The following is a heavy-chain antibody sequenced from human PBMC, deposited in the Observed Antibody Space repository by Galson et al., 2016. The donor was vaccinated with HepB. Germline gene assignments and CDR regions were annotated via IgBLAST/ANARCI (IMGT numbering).Heavy chain of an antibody. J-gene: IGHJ5*02. CDR3: ARDRFPSAAVARDFDT. Sequence: SLRLSCAASGFAFSEYGMHWVCQAPGKGLEWVAAIWSDGRNEYYPDSVKGRFTVSRDNSKNTLFLQMTSVRAEDTAVYYCARDRFPSAAVARDFDTWGQGTLVAVSS. CDR1: GFAFSEYG. CDR2: IWSDGRNE. V-gene: IGHV3-33*01. D-gene: IGHD6-13*01.